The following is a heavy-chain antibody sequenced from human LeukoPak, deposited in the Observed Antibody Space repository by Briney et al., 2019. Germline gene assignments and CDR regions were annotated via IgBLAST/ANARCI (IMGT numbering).Heavy chain of an antibody. J-gene: IGHJ6*02. D-gene: IGHD2-15*01. CDR2: VSGRGDAT. V-gene: IGHV3-23*01. CDR3: AKAPPAATNYYYGMDV. CDR1: GFTFNNYA. Sequence: GGSLRLPCPASGFTFNNYAMTWVRQAPGKGLEWVPPVSGRGDATYYADSVKGRFTISRDDSKNTLYLQMNSLRAEDTAVYHCAKAPPAATNYYYGMDVWGQGTTVTVSS.